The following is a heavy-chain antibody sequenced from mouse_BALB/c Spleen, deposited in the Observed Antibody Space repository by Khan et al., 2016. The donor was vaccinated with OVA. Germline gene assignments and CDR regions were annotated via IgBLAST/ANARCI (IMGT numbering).Heavy chain of an antibody. V-gene: IGHV3-2*02. D-gene: IGHD1-1*01. J-gene: IGHJ2*01. CDR2: IKYSGST. CDR3: ARSGTISTVGVTDFDC. CDR1: GYSITSDYA. Sequence: EVQLQESGPGLVKPSQSLSLTCTVTGYSITSDYAWNWIRQFPGNKLEWMGYIKYSGSTSYNPSLKSRISISRDTSKNQFFLQLNSVTTEDTATYYCARSGTISTVGVTDFDCWGQGTTLTVTS.